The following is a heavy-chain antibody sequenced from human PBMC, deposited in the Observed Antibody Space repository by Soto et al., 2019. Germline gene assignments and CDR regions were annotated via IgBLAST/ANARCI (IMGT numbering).Heavy chain of an antibody. D-gene: IGHD5-12*01. Sequence: EVQLVESGGVVVQPGGSLRLSCAGSGFTFDDYTMHWVRQAPGQGLEWVSLIVWDGSSRKYADAVKGRFTISRDNSKPSLSLQMNSLRTEDTAFYYCAKETRDGYNYFDYWGQGTLVTVSS. J-gene: IGHJ4*02. CDR1: GFTFDDYT. CDR2: IVWDGSSR. CDR3: AKETRDGYNYFDY. V-gene: IGHV3-43*01.